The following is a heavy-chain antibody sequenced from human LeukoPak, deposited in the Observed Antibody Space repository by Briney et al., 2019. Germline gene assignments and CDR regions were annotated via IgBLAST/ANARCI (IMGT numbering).Heavy chain of an antibody. D-gene: IGHD3-10*01. J-gene: IGHJ3*02. V-gene: IGHV3-30-3*01. CDR2: TSYDGSNK. CDR1: GFTFSSYA. Sequence: GGSLRLSCAASGFTFSSYAMHWVRQAPGKGLEWVAVTSYDGSNKYYADSVKGRFTISRDNSKNTLYPQMNSLRAEDTAVYYCARLQVRGALLGAFDIWGQGTMVTVSS. CDR3: ARLQVRGALLGAFDI.